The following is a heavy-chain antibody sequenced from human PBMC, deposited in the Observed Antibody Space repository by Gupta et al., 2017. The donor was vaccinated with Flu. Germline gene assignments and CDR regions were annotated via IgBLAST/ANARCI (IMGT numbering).Heavy chain of an antibody. Sequence: QLLESGGGLVQPGGSLRLACAASGATFSRSAMFWVRQAPGKGLEWFSSIGDSGSDRYYADSVKGRLLISRDNSKNTLFLEIYDLRAYDTAIYYCAKLTGATLFDPWGKGTLVTVSS. J-gene: IGHJ5*02. V-gene: IGHV3-23*01. CDR1: GATFSRSA. CDR2: IGDSGSDR. CDR3: AKLTGATLFDP. D-gene: IGHD2-8*02.